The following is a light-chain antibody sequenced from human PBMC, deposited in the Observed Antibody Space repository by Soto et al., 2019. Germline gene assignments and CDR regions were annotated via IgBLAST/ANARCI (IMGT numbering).Light chain of an antibody. CDR3: QQYYTYST. Sequence: DIQLTQSPSTLSAAVGDSVTITCRASQNIRNLLAWYQQKPGKAPKPLIFDASTLKTGVQSRFGGSGSGAEFNFTITGLQPDDFATYFCQQYYTYSTXGQGTRLEIK. J-gene: IGKJ5*01. CDR2: DAS. CDR1: QNIRNL. V-gene: IGKV1-5*01.